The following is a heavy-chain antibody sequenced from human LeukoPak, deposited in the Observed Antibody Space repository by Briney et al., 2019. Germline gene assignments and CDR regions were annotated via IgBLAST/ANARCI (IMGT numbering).Heavy chain of an antibody. CDR2: INPSGGST. V-gene: IGHV1-46*01. J-gene: IGHJ4*02. CDR1: GYTFTSYY. Sequence: GASVKVSCKASGYTFTSYYMHWVRQAPGQGLEWMGIINPSGGSTSYAQKFQGRVTITRDMSTSTAYMELSSLRSEDTAVYYCAADSTQGGSWYRLLPEGNWGQGTLVTVSS. D-gene: IGHD6-13*01. CDR3: AADSTQGGSWYRLLPEGN.